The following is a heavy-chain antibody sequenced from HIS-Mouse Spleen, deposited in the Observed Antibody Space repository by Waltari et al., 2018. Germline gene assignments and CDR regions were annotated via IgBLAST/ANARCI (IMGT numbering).Heavy chain of an antibody. D-gene: IGHD6-13*01. J-gene: IGHJ2*01. CDR3: AREIPYSSSWYDWYFDL. V-gene: IGHV4-39*07. Sequence: QLQLQESGPGLVKPSETLSLTCTVSGGSISSRRYYWGWIRQPPGKGPEWIGGIYYSGSTYYNPSLKSRVTISVDTSKNQFSLKLSSVTAADTAVYYCAREIPYSSSWYDWYFDLWGRGTLVTVSS. CDR2: IYYSGST. CDR1: GGSISSRRYY.